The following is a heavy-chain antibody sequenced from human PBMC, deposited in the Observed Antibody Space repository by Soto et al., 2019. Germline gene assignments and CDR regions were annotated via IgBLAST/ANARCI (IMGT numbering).Heavy chain of an antibody. D-gene: IGHD6-19*01. CDR2: IYYSGST. CDR1: GGSISSSSYY. CDR3: ARRGGIAVAGTSFYP. V-gene: IGHV4-39*01. Sequence: ETLSLTCTASGGSISSSSYYWGWIRQPPGKGLEWIGSIYYSGSTYYNPSLKSRVTISVDTSKNQFSLKLSSVTAADTAVYYCARRGGIAVAGTSFYPWGQGTLVTVSA. J-gene: IGHJ5*02.